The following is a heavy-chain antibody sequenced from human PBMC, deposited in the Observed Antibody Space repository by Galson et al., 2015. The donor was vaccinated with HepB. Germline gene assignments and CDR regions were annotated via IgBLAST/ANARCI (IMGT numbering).Heavy chain of an antibody. D-gene: IGHD4-17*01. CDR2: IKQDGSEK. CDR3: AGTLREYYFDY. V-gene: IGHV3-7*03. J-gene: IGHJ4*02. Sequence: SLRLSCAASGFTFSSYWMSWVRQAPGKGLEWVANIKQDGSEKYYVDSVKGRFTIFRDNAKNSLYLQMNSLRAEDTAVYYCAGTLREYYFDYWGQGTLVTVSS. CDR1: GFTFSSYW.